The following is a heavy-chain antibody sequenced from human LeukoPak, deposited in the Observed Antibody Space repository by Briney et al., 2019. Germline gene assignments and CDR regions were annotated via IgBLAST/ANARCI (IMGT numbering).Heavy chain of an antibody. J-gene: IGHJ4*02. D-gene: IGHD7-27*01. CDR1: GFSFSSYW. CDR2: VREDGGLV. V-gene: IGHV3-7*01. CDR3: ARDLPWGYFDY. Sequence: QPGGSLRLSGAASGFSFSSYWMTWVRQAPGKGLEWVANVREDGGLVNYLDSVKGRFTISRDNSKNSVYLQMNSLRAEDTAVYYCARDLPWGYFDYWGRGTLVTVSS.